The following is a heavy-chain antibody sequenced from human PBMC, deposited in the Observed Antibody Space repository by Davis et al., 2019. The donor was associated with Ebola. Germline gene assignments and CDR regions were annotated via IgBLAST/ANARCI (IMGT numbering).Heavy chain of an antibody. CDR3: ERGGYDTSGYYVSD. CDR2: IYYTGSA. CDR1: GDSIRSGDFS. Sequence: LSCAVSGDSIRSGDFSWSWIRQPPGKGLEWIGYIYYTGSASYNPSLKSRVTISVDRSKNLFSLNLTSVTAADTAVYFCERGGYDTSGYYVSDWGQGILVTVSS. V-gene: IGHV4-30-2*01. J-gene: IGHJ4*02. D-gene: IGHD3-22*01.